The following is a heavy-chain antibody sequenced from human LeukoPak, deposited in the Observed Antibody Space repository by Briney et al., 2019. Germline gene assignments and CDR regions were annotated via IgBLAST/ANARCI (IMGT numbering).Heavy chain of an antibody. CDR3: ARGPYYDFWSGYYSYFDY. CDR1: GYTFTSYD. J-gene: IGHJ4*02. Sequence: ASVKVSCKASGYTFTSYDINLVRQATGQGLEWMGWMNPNSGNTGYAQKFQGRVTMTRNTSISTAYMELSSLRSEDTAVYYCARGPYYDFWSGYYSYFDYWGQGTLVTVSS. D-gene: IGHD3-3*01. V-gene: IGHV1-8*01. CDR2: MNPNSGNT.